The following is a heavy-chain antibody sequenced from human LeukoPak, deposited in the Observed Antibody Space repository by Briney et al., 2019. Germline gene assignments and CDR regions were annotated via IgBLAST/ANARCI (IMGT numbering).Heavy chain of an antibody. CDR2: IHYSQST. CDR1: GGSLSRGYYY. V-gene: IGHV4-30-4*01. J-gene: IGHJ4*02. CDR3: ARDRGYYDIN. D-gene: IGHD3-9*01. Sequence: SQTLSLTCTVSGGSLSRGYYYWSWIRQPPGKGLEWVGYIHYSQSTYYNPSVKSRVTISVDTSKTQFSLRLSSGTAADTAVYFCARDRGYYDINWGQGTQVTVSS.